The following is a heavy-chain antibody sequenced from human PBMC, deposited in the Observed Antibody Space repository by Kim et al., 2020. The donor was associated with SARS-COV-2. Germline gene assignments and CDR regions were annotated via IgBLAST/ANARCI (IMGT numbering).Heavy chain of an antibody. D-gene: IGHD6-13*01. J-gene: IGHJ5*02. V-gene: IGHV3-7*01. CDR3: AGSSSWYNWFDP. Sequence: GDENYYVESVKGRFAMSRDNATNALYLQMNSLRAEDTAVYYCAGSSSWYNWFDPWGQGTLVTVSS. CDR2: GDEN.